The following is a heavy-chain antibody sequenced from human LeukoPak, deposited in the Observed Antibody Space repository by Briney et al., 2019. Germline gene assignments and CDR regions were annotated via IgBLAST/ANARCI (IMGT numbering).Heavy chain of an antibody. J-gene: IGHJ4*02. CDR3: ARGTNYDILTGYYSY. CDR2: INPNSGGT. Sequence: ASVKVSCKASGYTFTGYYMHWVRQAPGQGLEWMGWINPNSGGTNYAQKFQGRVTMTRDTSISTAYMELSRRISDDTAVYYCARGTNYDILTGYYSYWGQGTLVTVSS. V-gene: IGHV1-2*02. D-gene: IGHD3-9*01. CDR1: GYTFTGYY.